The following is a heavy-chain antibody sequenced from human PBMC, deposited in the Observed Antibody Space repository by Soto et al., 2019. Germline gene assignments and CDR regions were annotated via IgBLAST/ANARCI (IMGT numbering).Heavy chain of an antibody. J-gene: IGHJ4*02. V-gene: IGHV3-30-3*01. CDR1: GFTFSSYA. CDR3: ARDGSIAAAAPGKIGYFDY. D-gene: IGHD6-13*01. Sequence: QVQLVESGGGVVQPGGSLRLSCAASGFTFSSYAMHWVRQAPGKGLEWVAVISYDGSNKYYADSVKGRFTISRDNSKNTLYLQMNSLRAEDTAVYYCARDGSIAAAAPGKIGYFDYWGQGTLVTVSS. CDR2: ISYDGSNK.